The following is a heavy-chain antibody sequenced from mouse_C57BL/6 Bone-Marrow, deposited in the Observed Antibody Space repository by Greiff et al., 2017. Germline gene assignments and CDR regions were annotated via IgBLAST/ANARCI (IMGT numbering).Heavy chain of an antibody. CDR1: GFTFSSYG. J-gene: IGHJ2*01. CDR3: AGLPSTTVVGCDY. D-gene: IGHD1-1*01. Sequence: EVKLVESGGDLVKPGGSLKLSCAASGFTFSSYGMSWVRQTPDKRLEWVATISSGGSYTNYPDSVKGRFTISRDNAKNTLYLQMSSLKSEDTAMYYCAGLPSTTVVGCDYWGQGTTLTVSS. V-gene: IGHV5-6*01. CDR2: ISSGGSYT.